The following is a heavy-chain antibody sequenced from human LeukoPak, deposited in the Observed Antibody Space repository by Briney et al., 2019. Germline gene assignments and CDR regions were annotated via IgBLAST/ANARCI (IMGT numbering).Heavy chain of an antibody. V-gene: IGHV1-46*01. CDR1: GYTFTSYY. D-gene: IGHD6-13*01. CDR3: ARVGNIAALDY. Sequence: ASVKVSCKASGYTFTSYYMHWVRQAPGQGLEWMGIINPSGGSTSYAQKFQGRVTMTRDMSTSIVYMELSSLRSEDTAVYYCARVGNIAALDYWGQGTLVTVSS. J-gene: IGHJ4*02. CDR2: INPSGGST.